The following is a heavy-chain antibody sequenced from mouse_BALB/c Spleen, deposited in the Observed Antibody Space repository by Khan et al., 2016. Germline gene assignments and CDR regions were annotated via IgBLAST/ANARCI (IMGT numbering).Heavy chain of an antibody. CDR2: IDPANGNT. V-gene: IGHV14-3*02. J-gene: IGHJ2*01. D-gene: IGHD2-14*01. CDR1: GFNIKDTY. Sequence: VQLKQSGAELVKPGASVKLSCTAAGFNIKDTYMHWVKQRPEQGLEWIGRIDPANGNTKYDPKFQGKATITADTSSNTAYLQLSSLTSEERAVYYCANYRYDYWGQGTTLTVSS. CDR3: ANYRYDY.